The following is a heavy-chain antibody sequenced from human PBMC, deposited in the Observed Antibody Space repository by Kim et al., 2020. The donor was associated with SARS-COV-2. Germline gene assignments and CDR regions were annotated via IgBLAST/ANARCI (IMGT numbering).Heavy chain of an antibody. CDR2: ISYDGSNK. CDR1: GFTFSSYG. D-gene: IGHD3-16*01. V-gene: IGHV3-30*18. J-gene: IGHJ4*02. CDR3: AKDNGGGAGY. Sequence: GGSLRLSCAASGFTFSSYGMHWVRQAPGKGLEWVAVISYDGSNKYYADSVKGRFTISRDNSKNTLYLQMNSLRAEDTAVYYCAKDNGGGAGYWGQGTLVTVSS.